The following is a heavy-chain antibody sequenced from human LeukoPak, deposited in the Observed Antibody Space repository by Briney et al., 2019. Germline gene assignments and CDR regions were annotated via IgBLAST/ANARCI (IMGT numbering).Heavy chain of an antibody. CDR2: INHSGST. J-gene: IGHJ4*02. Sequence: SETLSLTCAVYGGSFSGYYWSWICQPPGKGLEWIGEINHSGSTNYNPSLKSRVTISVDTSKNQFSLKLSSVTAADTAVYYCARGDMATYYFDYWGQGTLVTVSS. V-gene: IGHV4-34*01. CDR3: ARGDMATYYFDY. D-gene: IGHD5-12*01. CDR1: GGSFSGYY.